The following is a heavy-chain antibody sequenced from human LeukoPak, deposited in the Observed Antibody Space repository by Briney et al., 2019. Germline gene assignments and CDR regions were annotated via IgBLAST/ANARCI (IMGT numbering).Heavy chain of an antibody. CDR2: IIPIFGTA. J-gene: IGHJ6*03. V-gene: IGHV1-69*06. CDR1: GGTFSSYA. CDR3: ARVGYSSSWYSHYYYYYMDV. D-gene: IGHD6-13*01. Sequence: ASVKVSCKASGGTFSSYAISWVRQAPGQGLEWMGGIIPIFGTANYAQKFQGRVTITADKSTSTAYMELSSLRSEDTAVYYCARVGYSSSWYSHYYYYYMDVWGKGTTVTVSS.